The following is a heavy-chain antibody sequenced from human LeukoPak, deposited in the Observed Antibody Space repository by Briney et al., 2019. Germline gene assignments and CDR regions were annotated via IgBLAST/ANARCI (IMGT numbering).Heavy chain of an antibody. CDR2: IKSRSDGGTA. CDR3: TTFADFWSAFSFHH. V-gene: IGHV3-15*01. J-gene: IGHJ4*02. CDR1: GFTVSNAW. D-gene: IGHD3-3*01. Sequence: GGSLRLSCAASGFTVSNAWMSWVRQAPGKGLEWVGRIKSRSDGGTAEYAAPVKGRFTISRDDSKNTLNLEMSSLRTEDTAVYYCTTFADFWSAFSFHHWGQGTLVTVSS.